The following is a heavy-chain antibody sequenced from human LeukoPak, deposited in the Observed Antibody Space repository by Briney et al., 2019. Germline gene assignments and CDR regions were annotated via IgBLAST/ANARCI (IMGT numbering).Heavy chain of an antibody. CDR1: GFTFSSYW. D-gene: IGHD6-19*01. Sequence: GGSLRLSCAASGFTFSSYWMSWVRQAPGKGLEWVANIKQDGSAKYYVDSVKGRFTISRDNAKNSLYLQMNSLRAEDTAVYYCARVGDRDYNSGWFDYWGQGTLVTVSS. V-gene: IGHV3-7*01. CDR2: IKQDGSAK. CDR3: ARVGDRDYNSGWFDY. J-gene: IGHJ4*02.